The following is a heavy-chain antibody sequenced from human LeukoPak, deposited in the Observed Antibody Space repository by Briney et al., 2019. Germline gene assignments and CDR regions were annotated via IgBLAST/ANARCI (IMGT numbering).Heavy chain of an antibody. CDR2: MNPNSGNT. D-gene: IGHD2-21*02. CDR1: GHTFTSYD. CDR3: ARVPIAYCGGDCSNNWFDP. J-gene: IGHJ5*02. Sequence: ASVKVSCKASGHTFTSYDINWVRQATGQGLEWMGWMNPNSGNTGYAQKFQGRVTMTRNTSISTAYMELSSLRSEDTAVYYCARVPIAYCGGDCSNNWFDPWGQGTLVTVSS. V-gene: IGHV1-8*01.